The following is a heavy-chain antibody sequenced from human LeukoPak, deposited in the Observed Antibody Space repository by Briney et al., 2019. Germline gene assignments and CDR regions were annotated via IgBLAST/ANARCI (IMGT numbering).Heavy chain of an antibody. CDR3: AREDIVATKNFDY. CDR2: INPNSGGT. J-gene: IGHJ4*02. D-gene: IGHD5-12*01. Sequence: ASVKVSCKASGYTFTGYYMHWVRQAPGQGLEWMGWINPNSGGTNYAQKFQGRVAMTRDTSISTAYMELSRLRSEDTAVYYCAREDIVATKNFDYWGQGTLVTVSS. V-gene: IGHV1-2*02. CDR1: GYTFTGYY.